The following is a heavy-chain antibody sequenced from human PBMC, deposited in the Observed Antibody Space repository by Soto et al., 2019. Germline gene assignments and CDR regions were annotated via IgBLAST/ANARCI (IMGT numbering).Heavy chain of an antibody. CDR2: IYYSGST. D-gene: IGHD6-13*01. CDR1: GGSISSGGYY. Sequence: QVQLQESGPELVKPSQTLSHTCTVSGGSISSGGYYWSWIRQYPGKGLEWIGYIYYSGSTYYNPSLKSRVTISVDTSKNQFALKLSSVIAADTAVYYCARHRSSILDYWGQGTLVTVSS. CDR3: ARHRSSILDY. J-gene: IGHJ4*02. V-gene: IGHV4-31*03.